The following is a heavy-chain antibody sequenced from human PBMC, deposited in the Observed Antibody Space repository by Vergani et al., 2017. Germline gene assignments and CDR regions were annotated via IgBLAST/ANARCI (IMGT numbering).Heavy chain of an antibody. V-gene: IGHV3-23*04. J-gene: IGHJ6*03. CDR1: GFTFSNSA. CDR2: ISARYPST. Sequence: VQLVESGGGQVEAGGSLRLSCVASGFTFSNSAMSWVRQTSGKGLEWVSAISARYPSTYYADSVKGRFTISRDNSKNMLYLQMDSLRAEDTAVYYCARDGWELLDYFYYMDVWGKGTTVTVSS. D-gene: IGHD1-26*01. CDR3: ARDGWELLDYFYYMDV.